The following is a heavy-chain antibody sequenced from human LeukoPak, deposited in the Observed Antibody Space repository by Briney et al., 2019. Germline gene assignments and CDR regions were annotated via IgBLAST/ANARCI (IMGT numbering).Heavy chain of an antibody. CDR1: GYTFSRND. CDR2: MNPNSGNA. Sequence: ASVKVSCKASGYTFSRNDINWVRQATGQGLEWMGWMNPNSGNAGYAQKFQGRVIMTRDTSISTAYMELSSLRSEDTAVYYCARVVGYCSSTSCAKPYYYYIDVWGKGTTVTVSS. J-gene: IGHJ6*03. CDR3: ARVVGYCSSTSCAKPYYYYIDV. D-gene: IGHD2-2*01. V-gene: IGHV1-8*01.